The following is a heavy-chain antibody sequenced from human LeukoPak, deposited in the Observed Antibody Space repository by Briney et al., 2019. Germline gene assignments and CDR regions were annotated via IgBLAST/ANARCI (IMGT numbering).Heavy chain of an antibody. CDR2: TSYDGSNR. CDR1: GFTFLIFI. V-gene: IGHV3-30*18. CDR3: GKRGHFYCSTDPYYIDY. D-gene: IGHD3-10*01. J-gene: IGHJ4*02. Sequence: PVRSLRHCPADSGFTFLIFITYCVRQAPGKGLEWVAATSYDGSNRHYADSVKGRFTISRDNSKNTLYLQINSLRDEDTAVYYCGKRGHFYCSTDPYYIDYWGQGILVTVSS.